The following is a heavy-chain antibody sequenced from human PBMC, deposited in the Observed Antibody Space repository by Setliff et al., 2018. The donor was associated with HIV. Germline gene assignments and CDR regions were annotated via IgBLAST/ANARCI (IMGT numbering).Heavy chain of an antibody. D-gene: IGHD3-16*02. Sequence: GGSLRLSCAASGFTFSTYNMNWVRQAPGKGLEWVSSISSSGIYIYYADSVKGRFTISRDNAKNSLYLQMNSPRAEDTAVYYCARAQDVWGSFRYTNYYFYMDVWGKGTTVTVSS. CDR2: ISSSGIYI. V-gene: IGHV3-21*01. J-gene: IGHJ6*03. CDR3: ARAQDVWGSFRYTNYYFYMDV. CDR1: GFTFSTYN.